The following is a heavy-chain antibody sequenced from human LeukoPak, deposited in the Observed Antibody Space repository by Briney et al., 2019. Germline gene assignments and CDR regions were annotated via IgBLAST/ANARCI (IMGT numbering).Heavy chain of an antibody. J-gene: IGHJ4*02. CDR3: ARAVAAAGTFGYYFDY. Sequence: PGGSLRLSCAASGFTFSSYAMHWVRQAPGKGLEYVSAISSNGGSTYYANSVKGRFTISRDNSKNTLYLQMGSLRAEDMAVYYCARAVAAAGTFGYYFDYWGQGALVTVSS. V-gene: IGHV3-64*01. CDR2: ISSNGGST. CDR1: GFTFSSYA. D-gene: IGHD6-13*01.